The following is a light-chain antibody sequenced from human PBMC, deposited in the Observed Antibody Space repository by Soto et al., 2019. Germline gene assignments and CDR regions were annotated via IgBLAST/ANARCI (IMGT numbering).Light chain of an antibody. CDR3: QQYTTYWT. CDR1: QTISRW. V-gene: IGKV1-5*01. J-gene: IGKJ1*01. Sequence: DIQLTQSPSTLSASLGDRVSITCRASQTISRWLAWYQQKPGKAPKLLIYDASSLESEVPSRFSGSGSGTEFTLTISSLQSDDFATYYCQQYTTYWTFGQGTKVEIK. CDR2: DAS.